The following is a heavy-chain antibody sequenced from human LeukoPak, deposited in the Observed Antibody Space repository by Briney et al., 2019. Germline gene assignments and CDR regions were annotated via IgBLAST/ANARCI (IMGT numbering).Heavy chain of an antibody. CDR3: ARAYCGGDCSIYYYYGMDV. D-gene: IGHD2-21*02. J-gene: IGHJ6*02. Sequence: ASVKVSCKASGGTFSSYAISWVRPAPGQGLEWMGGIIPIFGTANYAQKFQGRVTITTDESTSTAYMGLSSLRSEDTAVYYCARAYCGGDCSIYYYYGMDVWGQGTTVTVSS. V-gene: IGHV1-69*05. CDR1: GGTFSSYA. CDR2: IIPIFGTA.